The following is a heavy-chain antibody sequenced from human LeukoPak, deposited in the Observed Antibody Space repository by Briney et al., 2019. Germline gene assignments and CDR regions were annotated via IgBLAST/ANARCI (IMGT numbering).Heavy chain of an antibody. V-gene: IGHV1-69*06. Sequence: ASVKVSCKASGGTFSSYAISWVRQAPGQGLEWMGRIIPIFGTANYAQKFQGRVTITADKSTSTAYMELSSLRSEDTAVYYCAREAYSNYRDNWFDPWGQGTLVAVSS. CDR3: AREAYSNYRDNWFDP. J-gene: IGHJ5*02. CDR1: GGTFSSYA. CDR2: IIPIFGTA. D-gene: IGHD4-11*01.